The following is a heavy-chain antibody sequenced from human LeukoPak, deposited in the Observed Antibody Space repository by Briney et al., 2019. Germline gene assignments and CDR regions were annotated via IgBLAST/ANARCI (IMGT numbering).Heavy chain of an antibody. Sequence: GGSLRLXCVASGFTFSSYWMNWVRQAPGKGLEWVANIKQDGSEKYYVDSVKGRFTISRDNAKNSLYLQMNSLRAEDTAVYYCARENDFWSGYSPFDYWGQGTLVTVSS. V-gene: IGHV3-7*01. J-gene: IGHJ4*02. CDR1: GFTFSSYW. D-gene: IGHD3-3*01. CDR2: IKQDGSEK. CDR3: ARENDFWSGYSPFDY.